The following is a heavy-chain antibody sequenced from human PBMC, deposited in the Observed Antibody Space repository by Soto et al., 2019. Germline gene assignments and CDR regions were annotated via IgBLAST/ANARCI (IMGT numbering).Heavy chain of an antibody. V-gene: IGHV3-23*01. CDR1: VFTFSSFA. CDR3: AKVLLVGLFHGMDV. J-gene: IGHJ6*02. Sequence: PGWSLRLSCAASVFTFSSFAMTWVRQAPGKGLEWVSSISASGGSSQHADSVKGRFTLSRDNSKNTMYLQMNSLRAEDTAVYYCAKVLLVGLFHGMDVWGQGTTVTVSS. CDR2: ISASGGSS. D-gene: IGHD2-21*01.